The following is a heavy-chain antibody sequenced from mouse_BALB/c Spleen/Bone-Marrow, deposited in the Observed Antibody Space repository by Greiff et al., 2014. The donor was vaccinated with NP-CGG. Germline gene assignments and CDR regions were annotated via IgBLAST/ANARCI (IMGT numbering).Heavy chain of an antibody. J-gene: IGHJ3*01. Sequence: QVQLQQPGADLVRPGTSVKMSCKAAGYTFTNYWIGWVKQRPGQGLEWIGDIYPGGDYTKYNEKFKGKATLTADTSSSTAYMQRSSPTSEDSAIYYCARYRLRALAYWGQGTLVTVSA. V-gene: IGHV1-63*02. CDR2: IYPGGDYT. CDR1: GYTFTNYW. D-gene: IGHD1-1*01. CDR3: ARYRLRALAY.